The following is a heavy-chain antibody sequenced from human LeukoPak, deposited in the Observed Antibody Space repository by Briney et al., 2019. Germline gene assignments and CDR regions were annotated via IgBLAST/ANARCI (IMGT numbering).Heavy chain of an antibody. Sequence: GESLKISCKGSGYSFTSYWIGWVRQMPGKGLEWMGIIYPADSDTRYSPSFQGQVTISADKSISTAYLQWSSLKASDTAMYYCARHGIAAAGYYYYMDVWGKGTTVTVSS. CDR1: GYSFTSYW. CDR3: ARHGIAAAGYYYYMDV. CDR2: IYPADSDT. D-gene: IGHD6-13*01. J-gene: IGHJ6*03. V-gene: IGHV5-51*01.